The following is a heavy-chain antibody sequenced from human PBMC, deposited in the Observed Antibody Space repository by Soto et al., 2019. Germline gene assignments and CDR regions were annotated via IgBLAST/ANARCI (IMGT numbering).Heavy chain of an antibody. CDR3: AREQRDSSGNSFEFYYYYGMDV. CDR2: INSSGSTI. Sequence: PGGSLRLSCAASGFTFSSYEMNWVRQAPGKGLEWVSYINSSGSTIYYADSVKGRFTISRDNAKHSMYLQMNSLRVEDTAVYYCAREQRDSSGNSFEFYYYYGMDVWGQGTTVTVSS. J-gene: IGHJ6*02. CDR1: GFTFSSYE. D-gene: IGHD3-22*01. V-gene: IGHV3-48*03.